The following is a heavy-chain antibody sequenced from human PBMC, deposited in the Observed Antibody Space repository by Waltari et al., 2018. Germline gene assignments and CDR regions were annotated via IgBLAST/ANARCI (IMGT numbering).Heavy chain of an antibody. CDR2: ISTGNSYI. CDR3: AKPTYNDYADFDY. CDR1: GFTFSSYN. D-gene: IGHD4-17*01. V-gene: IGHV3-21*01. J-gene: IGHJ4*02. Sequence: EVQLVESGGGLVKPGGSLRLSCAASGFTFSSYNMHWVRQAPGKGLGWVSSISTGNSYIYYADSVKGRFTISRDNAKNSLYLQMDSLRAEDTAVYYCAKPTYNDYADFDYWGQGTRVTVSS.